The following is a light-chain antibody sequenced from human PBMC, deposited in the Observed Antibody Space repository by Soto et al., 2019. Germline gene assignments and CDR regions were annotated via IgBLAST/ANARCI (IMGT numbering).Light chain of an antibody. J-gene: IGKJ4*01. V-gene: IGKV3-15*01. CDR1: QSVSSN. Sequence: EIVMTQSPATLSVSPGERATLSCRASQSVSSNLAWYQQKPGQAPRLLIYGASTRATGIPARFSGSGSGTDFTLTISSLQSEDLAVYYCQQYNSWPPLTFGGGTKVETK. CDR3: QQYNSWPPLT. CDR2: GAS.